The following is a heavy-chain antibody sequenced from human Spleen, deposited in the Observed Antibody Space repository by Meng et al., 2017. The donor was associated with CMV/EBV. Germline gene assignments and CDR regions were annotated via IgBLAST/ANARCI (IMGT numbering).Heavy chain of an antibody. V-gene: IGHV3-23*01. CDR1: GFTFSSYA. CDR3: AKVQKEGGYYDILTGYYSGYYYGMDV. J-gene: IGHJ6*02. CDR2: ISGSGGST. Sequence: GGSLRLSCAASGFTFSSYAMSWVRQAPGKGLEWVSAISGSGGSTYYADSVKGRFTISRDNSKNTLYLQMNSLRAEDTAVYYCAKVQKEGGYYDILTGYYSGYYYGMDVWGQGTTVTVSS. D-gene: IGHD3-9*01.